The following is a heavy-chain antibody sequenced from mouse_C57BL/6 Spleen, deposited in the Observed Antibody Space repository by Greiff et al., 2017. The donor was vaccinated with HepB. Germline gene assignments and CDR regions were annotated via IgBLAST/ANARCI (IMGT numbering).Heavy chain of an antibody. CDR3: ASSYYSIYYAMDY. V-gene: IGHV5-9*01. J-gene: IGHJ4*01. CDR1: GFTFSSYT. CDR2: ISGGGGNT. Sequence: EVMLVESGGGLVKPGGSLKLSCAASGFTFSSYTMSWVRQTPEKRLEWVATISGGGGNTYYPDSVKGRFTISRDNAKNTLYLQMSSLRSEDTALYYCASSYYSIYYAMDYWGQGTSVTVSS. D-gene: IGHD2-5*01.